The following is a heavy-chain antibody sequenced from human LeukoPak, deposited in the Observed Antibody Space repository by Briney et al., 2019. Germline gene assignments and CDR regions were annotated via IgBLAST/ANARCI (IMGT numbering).Heavy chain of an antibody. J-gene: IGHJ4*02. CDR1: GYGFTSYW. CDR2: IYPGESDT. CDR3: ARLGQWLFNDY. V-gene: IGHV5-51*01. D-gene: IGHD6-19*01. Sequence: GEALKISFKGSGYGFTSYWIGWVRQRAGKGVEWMGIIYPGESDTRYSPSFQGEVNISADKSISTAYLQWSSLKASDTATYYCARLGQWLFNDYWGQGTLVTVPS.